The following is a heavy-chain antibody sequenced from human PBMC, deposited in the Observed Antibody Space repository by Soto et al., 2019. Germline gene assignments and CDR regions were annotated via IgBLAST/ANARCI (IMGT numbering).Heavy chain of an antibody. D-gene: IGHD2-21*02. Sequence: QVQLVESGGGVVQPGRSLRLSCAASGFTFSSYGMHWVRQAPGKGLEWVAVISYDGSNKYYADSVKGRFTISRDNSKNPLYLQMNSLRAEDTAVYYSAKVEAYFGGDCRDPMIWGQGTLVTVSS. J-gene: IGHJ4*02. V-gene: IGHV3-30*18. CDR1: GFTFSSYG. CDR2: ISYDGSNK. CDR3: AKVEAYFGGDCRDPMI.